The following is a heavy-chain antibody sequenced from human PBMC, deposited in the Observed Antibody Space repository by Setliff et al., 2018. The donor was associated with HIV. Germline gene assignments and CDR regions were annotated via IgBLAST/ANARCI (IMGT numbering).Heavy chain of an antibody. D-gene: IGHD2-15*01. V-gene: IGHV4-34*01. CDR3: ARLGSHCKNAFCPPY. J-gene: IGHJ4*02. CDR2: INHSGRT. Sequence: PSETLSLTCAVYGGSFTNYFWSWIRQSPGKGLEWIGEINHSGRTKYNPSLKSRVTMSVDTSKNQFSLKLKSVTAADTAVYYCARLGSHCKNAFCPPYWGQGTLVTVSS. CDR1: GGSFTNYF.